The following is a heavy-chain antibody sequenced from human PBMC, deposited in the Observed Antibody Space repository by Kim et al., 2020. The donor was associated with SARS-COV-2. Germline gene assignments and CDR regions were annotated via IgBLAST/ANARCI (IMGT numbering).Heavy chain of an antibody. CDR3: ARALRY. J-gene: IGHJ4*02. Sequence: GGSLRLSCAAYGFSFSTSEMNWVRQAPGKGQEWVAYIRSRSGSSIYNADSVRGRFTISRDNAESTLYLQMTSLKVDDTAVYYCARALRYWGQGTLVTVSS. V-gene: IGHV3-48*03. CDR1: GFSFSTSE. CDR2: IRSRSGSSI.